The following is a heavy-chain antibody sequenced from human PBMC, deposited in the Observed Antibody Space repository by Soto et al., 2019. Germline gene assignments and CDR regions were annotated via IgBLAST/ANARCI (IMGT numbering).Heavy chain of an antibody. Sequence: QVQLQESGPGLVKPSQTLSLTCTVSGGSISSGCYYWSWIRQHPGKDLEWIGYIYYSGSTYYNPSLKRGLTISEGTYKNRFSLQLSSETAADTAVYYCARVPTARIAAAGTDYFDYWGQGTLVTVSS. V-gene: IGHV4-31*03. J-gene: IGHJ4*02. CDR1: GGSISSGCYY. CDR3: ARVPTARIAAAGTDYFDY. D-gene: IGHD6-13*01. CDR2: IYYSGST.